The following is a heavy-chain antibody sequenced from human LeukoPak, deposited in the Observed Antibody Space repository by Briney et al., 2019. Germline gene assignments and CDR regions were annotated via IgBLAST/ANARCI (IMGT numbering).Heavy chain of an antibody. J-gene: IGHJ3*01. CDR2: ISGNSGNK. CDR1: EFTSSIYT. CDR3: AKDLVRAGALDY. V-gene: IGHV3-23*01. D-gene: IGHD2-21*01. Sequence: GGSLRHSCVYLEFTSSIYTGGTGPQAPGKGLEWVSVISGNSGNKYYADFVKGRFTISRDNSKTTLYLQMNSLRAEDTAVYYYAKDLVRAGALDYWGQGTMVTVSS.